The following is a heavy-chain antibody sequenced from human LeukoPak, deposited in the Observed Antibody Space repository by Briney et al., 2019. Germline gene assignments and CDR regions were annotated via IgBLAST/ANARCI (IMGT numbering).Heavy chain of an antibody. CDR2: INPSGGST. Sequence: ASVKVSCKASGYTFTSYYMHWVRQAPGQGLEWMGIINPSGGSTSYAQKFQGRVTMTRDTSTSTVYMELSSLRSEDTAVYYCARQLITMVRGLWIKLEYYYYYMDVWGKGTTVTTSS. CDR1: GYTFTSYY. CDR3: ARQLITMVRGLWIKLEYYYYYMDV. J-gene: IGHJ6*03. V-gene: IGHV1-46*01. D-gene: IGHD3-10*01.